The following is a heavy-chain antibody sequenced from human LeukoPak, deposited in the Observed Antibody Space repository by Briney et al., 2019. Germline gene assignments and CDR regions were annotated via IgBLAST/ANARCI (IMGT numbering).Heavy chain of an antibody. D-gene: IGHD3-3*01. CDR2: IIPIFGTA. J-gene: IGHJ6*03. CDR1: GGTFSSYA. V-gene: IGHV1-69*05. Sequence: SVKVSCKASGGTFSSYAISWVRQAPGQGLEWMGGIIPIFGTANYAQKFQGRVTITTDESTSTAYMELSSLRSEDTAVYYCAREDYTLPSNYYYYMDVWSKGTTVTVSS. CDR3: AREDYTLPSNYYYYMDV.